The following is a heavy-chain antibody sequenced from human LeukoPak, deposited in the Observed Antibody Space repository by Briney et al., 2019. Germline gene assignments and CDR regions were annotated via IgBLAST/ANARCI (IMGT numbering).Heavy chain of an antibody. J-gene: IGHJ4*02. CDR3: ARGSTYYDYVWGSYRYGDYFDY. CDR1: GGSISSYY. V-gene: IGHV4-59*12. CDR2: IYYSGST. D-gene: IGHD3-16*02. Sequence: SETLSLTCTVSGGSISSYYWSWIRQPPGKGLEWIGYIYYSGSTNYNPSLKSRVTISIDTSKNQFSLKLSSVTAADTAVYYCARGSTYYDYVWGSYRYGDYFDYWGQGTLVTVSS.